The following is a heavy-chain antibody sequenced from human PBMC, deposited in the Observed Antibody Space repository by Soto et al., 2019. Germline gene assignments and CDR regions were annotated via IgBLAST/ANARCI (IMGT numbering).Heavy chain of an antibody. D-gene: IGHD3-16*01. V-gene: IGHV3-21*01. CDR1: GFTFSSYW. CDR2: ISSSSSYI. CDR3: ARNRKMGGSFDY. Sequence: SCAASGFTFSSYWMNWVRQAPGKGLEWVSSISSSSSYIYYADSVKGRFTISRDNAKNSLYLQMNSLRAEDTAVYYCARNRKMGGSFDYWGQGTLVTVSS. J-gene: IGHJ4*02.